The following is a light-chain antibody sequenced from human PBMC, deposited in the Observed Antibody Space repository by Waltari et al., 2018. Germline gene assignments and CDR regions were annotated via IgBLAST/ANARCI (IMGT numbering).Light chain of an antibody. J-gene: IGLJ2*01. Sequence: QSALTQPRSVSGSPGQSVTISCTGTSSDDCGYNYVSWYQQHPGKAPKLMSYDVSKRPSGVPDRFSGSKSGNPASLTISGLQAEDEADYYCCSYAGSYVVFGGGTKLTVL. V-gene: IGLV2-11*01. CDR1: SSDDCGYNY. CDR3: CSYAGSYVV. CDR2: DVS.